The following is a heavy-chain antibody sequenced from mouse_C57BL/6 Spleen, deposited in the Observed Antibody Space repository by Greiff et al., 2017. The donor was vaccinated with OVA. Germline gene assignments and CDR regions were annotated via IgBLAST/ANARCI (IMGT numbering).Heavy chain of an antibody. D-gene: IGHD2-5*01. CDR1: GYTFTDYY. Sequence: EVQLQQSGPELVKPGASVKISCKASGYTFTDYYMNWVKQSHGKSLEWIGDINPNNGGTSYNQKFKGKATLTVDKSSSTAYMELRSLTSEDSAVYYCARDYYSTRYAMDYWGQGTSVTVSS. CDR3: ARDYYSTRYAMDY. CDR2: INPNNGGT. J-gene: IGHJ4*01. V-gene: IGHV1-26*01.